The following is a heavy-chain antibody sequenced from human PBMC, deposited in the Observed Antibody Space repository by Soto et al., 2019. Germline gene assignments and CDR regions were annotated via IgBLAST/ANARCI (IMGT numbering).Heavy chain of an antibody. J-gene: IGHJ4*02. CDR1: GGSIRSDGSY. CDR2: IYYSGST. V-gene: IGHV4-31*11. Sequence: QVQLQESGPGLVKPSQTLSLTCAVSGGSIRSDGSYWTWIRQLAGGGLEWIGYIYYSGSTSYNPSLESRASISVDSSENQFSLRLTSVTAADTAVYYCARRAGNRRGYPIDSWGQGTLVTVSS. CDR3: ARRAGNRRGYPIDS. D-gene: IGHD5-18*01.